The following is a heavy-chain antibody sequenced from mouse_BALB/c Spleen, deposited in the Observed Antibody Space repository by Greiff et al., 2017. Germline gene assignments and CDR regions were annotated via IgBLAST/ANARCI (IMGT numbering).Heavy chain of an antibody. CDR2: ISSGGSYT. J-gene: IGHJ4*01. Sequence: DVHLVESGGGLVQPGGSLKLSCAASGFTFSSYGMSWVRQTPDKRLEWVATISSGGSYTYYPDSVKGRFTISRDNAKNTLYLQMSSLKSEDTAMYYCARGIYYYAMDYWGQGTSVTVSS. CDR3: ARGIYYYAMDY. V-gene: IGHV5-6*01. CDR1: GFTFSSYG.